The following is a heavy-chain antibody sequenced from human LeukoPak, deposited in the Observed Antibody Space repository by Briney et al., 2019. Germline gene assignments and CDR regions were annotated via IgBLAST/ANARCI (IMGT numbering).Heavy chain of an antibody. D-gene: IGHD3-9*01. CDR2: IYYSGST. J-gene: IGHJ6*02. Sequence: SETLSLTCTVSGGSISSYYWSWIRQPPGKGLEWIGYIYYSGSTNYNPSLKSRVTISVDTSKNQFSLKLSSVTAADTAVYYCARDRKILTGYYTYGMDVWGQGTTVTVSS. CDR3: ARDRKILTGYYTYGMDV. V-gene: IGHV4-59*01. CDR1: GGSISSYY.